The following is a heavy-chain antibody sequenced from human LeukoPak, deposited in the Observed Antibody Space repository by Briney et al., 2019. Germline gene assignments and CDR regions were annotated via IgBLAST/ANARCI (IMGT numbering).Heavy chain of an antibody. Sequence: GGSLRLSCAASGFTFSSYGMHWVRQAPGKGLEWVAVISYDGSDKYYADSVKGRFTISRDNSKNTLYLQMNSLRAEDTAVYYCAKVFPGELGYWGQGTLVTVSS. J-gene: IGHJ4*02. CDR3: AKVFPGELGY. CDR1: GFTFSSYG. V-gene: IGHV3-30*18. D-gene: IGHD3-10*01. CDR2: ISYDGSDK.